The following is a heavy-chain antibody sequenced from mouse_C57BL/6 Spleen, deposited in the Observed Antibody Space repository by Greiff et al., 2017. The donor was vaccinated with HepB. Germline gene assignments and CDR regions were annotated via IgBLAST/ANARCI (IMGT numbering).Heavy chain of an antibody. V-gene: IGHV1-69*01. CDR3: ARRGLGRGYYFDD. CDR2: IDPSDSYT. D-gene: IGHD4-1*01. CDR1: GYTFTSYW. J-gene: IGHJ2*01. Sequence: QVQLQQPGAELVMPGASVKLSCKASGYTFTSYWMHWVKQRPGQGLEWIGEIDPSDSYTNYNQKFKGKSTLTVDKSSSTAYMQRSSLTSEDSAVYYCARRGLGRGYYFDDWGQGTTLTVSS.